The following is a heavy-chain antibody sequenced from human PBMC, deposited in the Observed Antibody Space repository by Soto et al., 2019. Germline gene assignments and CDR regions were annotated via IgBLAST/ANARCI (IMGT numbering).Heavy chain of an antibody. CDR1: GFTFSVYK. D-gene: IGHD2-15*01. J-gene: IGHJ4*02. Sequence: AAGSLRLSCSTSGFTFSVYKMHWVRQAPGKGLEYVSGISNQGDTTYYADSVKGRFTISRDNSKNTLYFQMSSLRPEDTAVYYCAAAKLLPFEYWGQGTQVTVSS. CDR3: AAAKLLPFEY. V-gene: IGHV3-64D*06. CDR2: ISNQGDTT.